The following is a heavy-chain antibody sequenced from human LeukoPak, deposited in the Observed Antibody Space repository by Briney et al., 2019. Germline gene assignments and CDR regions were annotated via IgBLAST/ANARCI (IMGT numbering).Heavy chain of an antibody. Sequence: LAGGSLRLSCTASGFTLGSHDMHWVRQTTGEGLEWVAAISSGFHTFYAASVKGRFSVSRDDAKNSLCLQMNSLRAGDTALYYCVREARGYRYTYFDYWGQGTLVTVSS. J-gene: IGHJ4*02. D-gene: IGHD5-18*01. CDR1: GFTLGSHD. CDR2: ISSGFHT. CDR3: VREARGYRYTYFDY. V-gene: IGHV3-13*01.